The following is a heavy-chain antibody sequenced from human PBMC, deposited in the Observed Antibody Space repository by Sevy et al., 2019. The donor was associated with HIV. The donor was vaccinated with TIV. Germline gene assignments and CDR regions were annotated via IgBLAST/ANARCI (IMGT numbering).Heavy chain of an antibody. CDR1: GYTFTSYG. Sequence: ASVKVSCKASGYTFTSYGISWVRQAPGQGLEWMGWISAYNGNTNYAQKLKGRVTMTKDTSTSTAYMGLRSLRSDDTAVYYCARQKPTIERWLQSEGAFDIWGQGTMVTVSS. D-gene: IGHD5-12*01. CDR2: ISAYNGNT. V-gene: IGHV1-18*04. J-gene: IGHJ3*02. CDR3: ARQKPTIERWLQSEGAFDI.